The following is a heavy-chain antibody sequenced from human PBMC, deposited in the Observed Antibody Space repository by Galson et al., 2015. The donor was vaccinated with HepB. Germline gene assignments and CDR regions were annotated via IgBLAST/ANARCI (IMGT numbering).Heavy chain of an antibody. CDR1: GGTFSSYA. V-gene: IGHV1-69*13. Sequence: SVKVSCKASGGTFSSYAISWVRQAPGQGLEWMGGIIPIFGTANYAQKFQGRVTITADESTSTAYMELSSLRSEDTAVYYCARDKSPPAHAFDIWGQGTMVTVSS. D-gene: IGHD2-2*01. J-gene: IGHJ3*02. CDR2: IIPIFGTA. CDR3: ARDKSPPAHAFDI.